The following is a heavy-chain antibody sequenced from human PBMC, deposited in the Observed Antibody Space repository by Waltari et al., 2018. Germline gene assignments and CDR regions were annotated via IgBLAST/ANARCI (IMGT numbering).Heavy chain of an antibody. CDR3: AAGYSSGWRAGWFDP. CDR2: IVVGSGNT. D-gene: IGHD6-19*01. Sequence: QMQLVQSGPEVKTPGTSVKVSCKASGFTFTSSAVQWVRQARGQRLEWIGWIVVGSGNTNYAQKFQERVTITRDMSTSTAYMELSSLRSEDTAVYYCAAGYSSGWRAGWFDPWGQGTLVTVSS. CDR1: GFTFTSSA. V-gene: IGHV1-58*01. J-gene: IGHJ5*02.